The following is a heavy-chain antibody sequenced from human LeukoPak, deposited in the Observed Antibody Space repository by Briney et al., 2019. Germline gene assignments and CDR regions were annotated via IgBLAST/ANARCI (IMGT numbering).Heavy chain of an antibody. V-gene: IGHV4-59*01. CDR2: IYYSGST. CDR1: GGTISSYY. CDR3: ARGEVPAARFDY. J-gene: IGHJ4*02. D-gene: IGHD2-2*01. Sequence: PSETLSLTCTVSGGTISSYYWSWLRQPPGKGLEWIGYIYYSGSTNYNPSLKSRVTISVDTSKNQFSLKLSSVTAADTAVYYCARGEVPAARFDYWGQGTLVTVSS.